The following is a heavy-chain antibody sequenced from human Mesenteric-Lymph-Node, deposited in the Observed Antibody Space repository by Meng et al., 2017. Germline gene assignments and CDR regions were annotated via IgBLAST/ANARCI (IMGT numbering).Heavy chain of an antibody. CDR2: IYTSGST. Sequence: SETLSLTCTVSGGSISSGSYYWSWIRQPAGKGLEWIGRIYTSGSTNYNPSLKSRVTISVDTSKNQFSLKLSSVTAADTAVYYCARVCGGDCYYYYGMDVWGQGTTVTVSS. V-gene: IGHV4-61*02. J-gene: IGHJ6*02. CDR1: GGSISSGSYY. CDR3: ARVCGGDCYYYYGMDV. D-gene: IGHD2-21*02.